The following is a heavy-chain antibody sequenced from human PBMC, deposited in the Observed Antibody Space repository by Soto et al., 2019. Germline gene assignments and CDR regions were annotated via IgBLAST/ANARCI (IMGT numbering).Heavy chain of an antibody. Sequence: SATLSLTCTVSGGSISSNGYYWSWIRQLPGKGQEWICSIFYSGSTYYNLSLKSRVILSLDRSENQFSLKLSSVTAADTAVYYCARRRRSDYDSSGYDWYFDLWGRGTLVTVSS. D-gene: IGHD3-22*01. J-gene: IGHJ2*01. CDR1: GGSISSNGYY. V-gene: IGHV4-39*01. CDR3: ARRRRSDYDSSGYDWYFDL. CDR2: IFYSGST.